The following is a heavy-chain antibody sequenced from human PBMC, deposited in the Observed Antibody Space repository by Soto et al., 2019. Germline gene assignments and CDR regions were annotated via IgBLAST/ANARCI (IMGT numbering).Heavy chain of an antibody. CDR1: GASISSGGYS. J-gene: IGHJ4*02. CDR3: ARLQFGEGFDS. Sequence: SETLSLTCTVSGASISSGGYSWSWIRRPPGKGLEWIGYIYKSGGTAYNPSLKSRVTISVDRSNNQFSLKLTSVTAADTAVYYCARLQFGEGFDSWGQGTLVTVSS. V-gene: IGHV4-30-2*01. CDR2: IYKSGGT. D-gene: IGHD3-10*01.